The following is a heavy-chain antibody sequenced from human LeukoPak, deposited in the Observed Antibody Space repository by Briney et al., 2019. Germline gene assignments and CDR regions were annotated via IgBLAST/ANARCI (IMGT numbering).Heavy chain of an antibody. J-gene: IGHJ4*02. CDR1: GFRFPNYG. CDR3: ARACRFVCRQAFDY. CDR2: ISAYDGHT. Sequence: ASVKVSCKASGFRFPNYGVTWVRQAPGQGLEWMAWISAYDGHTKYKQKFQDRVSMTPDTSTTTPYMELRSLTDDDTPGYNCARACRFVCRQAFDYWGQGTLVIVSS. D-gene: IGHD3-16*01. V-gene: IGHV1-18*01.